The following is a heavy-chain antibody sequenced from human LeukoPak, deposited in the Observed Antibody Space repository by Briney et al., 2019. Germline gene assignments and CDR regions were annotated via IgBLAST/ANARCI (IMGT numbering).Heavy chain of an antibody. D-gene: IGHD6-19*01. Sequence: SETLSLTCTVSGGSISSSSYYWGWIRQPPGKGLEWIGSIYYSRSTYYNPSLKSRVTISVDTSKNQFSLKLSSVTAADTAVYYCARVGKQWLVLRGWFDPWGQGTLVTVSS. J-gene: IGHJ5*02. CDR2: IYYSRST. CDR1: GGSISSSSYY. CDR3: ARVGKQWLVLRGWFDP. V-gene: IGHV4-39*07.